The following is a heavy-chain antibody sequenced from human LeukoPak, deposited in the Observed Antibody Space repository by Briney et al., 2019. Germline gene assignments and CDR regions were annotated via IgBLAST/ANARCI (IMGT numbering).Heavy chain of an antibody. V-gene: IGHV3-21*01. CDR1: GFTFSSYS. D-gene: IGHD5-18*01. J-gene: IGHJ4*02. CDR2: ISSSSSYI. Sequence: GGSLRLSCAASGFTFSSYSMNWVRQAPGKGLEWFLSISSSSSYIYYADSVKGRFTISRDNAKNSLYLQMNSLRAEDTAVYYCARTYTAMAKTWTYYFDYWGQGTLVTVSS. CDR3: ARTYTAMAKTWTYYFDY.